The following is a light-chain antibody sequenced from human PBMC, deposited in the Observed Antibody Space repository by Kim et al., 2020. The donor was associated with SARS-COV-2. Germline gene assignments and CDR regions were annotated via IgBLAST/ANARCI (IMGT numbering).Light chain of an antibody. Sequence: SATLNYKSSQTVLYNSNNKNYLAWYQQKPGQAPKLLIYCASIRESGVSDRFSGSGSETDFTLTISSLQAEDVAVYYCQQYYSTPPSFGQGTKLEI. V-gene: IGKV4-1*01. CDR2: CAS. CDR3: QQYYSTPPS. CDR1: QTVLYNSNNKNY. J-gene: IGKJ2*03.